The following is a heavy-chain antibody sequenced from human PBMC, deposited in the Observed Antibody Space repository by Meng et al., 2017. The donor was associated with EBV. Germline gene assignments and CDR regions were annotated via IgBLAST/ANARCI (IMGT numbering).Heavy chain of an antibody. J-gene: IGHJ4*02. Sequence: QVQLVQTGAGVKMPGSSVKVDSKTFGGTVRSDAVSWVRQAPGQGLEWMGGLIPMSDAPYYAQKFQDRVTITADESTSTHYMDLSGLRSEDTAVYYCASESGRGFTPDYWGQGTLVTVSS. D-gene: IGHD3-10*01. CDR3: ASESGRGFTPDY. V-gene: IGHV1-69*01. CDR2: LIPMSDAP. CDR1: GGTVRSDA.